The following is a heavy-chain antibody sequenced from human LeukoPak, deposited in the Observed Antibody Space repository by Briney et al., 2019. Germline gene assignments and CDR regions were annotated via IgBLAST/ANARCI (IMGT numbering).Heavy chain of an antibody. D-gene: IGHD5-18*01. V-gene: IGHV4-34*01. CDR1: GGSFSGYY. J-gene: IGHJ6*02. Sequence: PSETLSLTCAVYGGSFSGYYWSWIRQPPGKGLEWIGEINHSGSTNYNPSLKSRVTISVDTSKNQFSLKLSSVTAADTAVYYCAREKRGYSYGYKYYYYGMDVWGQGTTVTVSS. CDR2: INHSGST. CDR3: AREKRGYSYGYKYYYYGMDV.